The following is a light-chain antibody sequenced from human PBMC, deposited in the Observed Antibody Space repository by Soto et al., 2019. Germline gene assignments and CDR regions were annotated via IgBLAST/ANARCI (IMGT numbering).Light chain of an antibody. V-gene: IGLV2-14*01. CDR1: NNDVGAYTY. J-gene: IGLJ2*01. Sequence: QSALTQPASVSGSPGQSITISCTGTNNDVGAYTYVSWYQQHPGKAPRLIIYEVSERPSGVSNRFSGSKSGNTASLVISGVQAEDEADYYCSSYRTGSRVFGEGTKLTVL. CDR2: EVS. CDR3: SSYRTGSRV.